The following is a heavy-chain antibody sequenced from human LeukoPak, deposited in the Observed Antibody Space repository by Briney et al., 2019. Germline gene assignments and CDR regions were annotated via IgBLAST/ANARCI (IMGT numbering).Heavy chain of an antibody. CDR1: GFTFSIYG. J-gene: IGHJ4*02. CDR3: ARRMSSGSNPFDY. CDR2: ISSSGSTI. V-gene: IGHV3-48*02. D-gene: IGHD1-26*01. Sequence: GSLRLSCAASGFTFSIYGMNWVRPAPGKGLGWVSYISSSGSTIYYADSVKGRFTISRDNAKNSLDLEMNSLRDEDTAVYYCARRMSSGSNPFDYWGQGTLVTVSS.